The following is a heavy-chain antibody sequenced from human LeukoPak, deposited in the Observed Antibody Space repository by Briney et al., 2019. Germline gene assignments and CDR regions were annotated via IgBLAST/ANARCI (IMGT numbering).Heavy chain of an antibody. J-gene: IGHJ6*02. Sequence: SVKVSCKASGFTFTSSTIQWVRQARGQRLEWIGWIVVGSGNTNYAQKFQERVIITRDMSTTTVYMELSSLRSDDTAVYYCARGYSYGSDYYYGMDVWGQGTTVTVSS. CDR2: IVVGSGNT. D-gene: IGHD5-18*01. CDR3: ARGYSYGSDYYYGMDV. CDR1: GFTFTSST. V-gene: IGHV1-58*02.